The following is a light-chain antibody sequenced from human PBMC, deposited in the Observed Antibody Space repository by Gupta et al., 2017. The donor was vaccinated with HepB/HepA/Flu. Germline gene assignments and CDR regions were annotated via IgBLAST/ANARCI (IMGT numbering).Light chain of an antibody. Sequence: DTQMTQSSSSLSVSIGDRVTITCRASLNIGGSLNWYQQKPGKAPNLLIYAASTLHNGVPSRFSGSGSGTDFTLTISRLQPEDFATYYCQQRDSSPITFGGGTKVEIK. CDR2: AAS. CDR1: LNIGGS. CDR3: QQRDSSPIT. J-gene: IGKJ4*01. V-gene: IGKV1-39*01.